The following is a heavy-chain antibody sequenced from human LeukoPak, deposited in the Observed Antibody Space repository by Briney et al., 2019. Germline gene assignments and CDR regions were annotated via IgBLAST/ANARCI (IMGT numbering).Heavy chain of an antibody. Sequence: PSETLSLTCTVSGGAISNTSYYWGWIRQPPGNGLEWIGSASYSGSTYYNPSLKSRVTISVDTSKNQISLKLSSVTAADTAVYYCARVPASGWFFDYWGQGTLVTVSS. V-gene: IGHV4-39*07. J-gene: IGHJ4*02. CDR3: ARVPASGWFFDY. CDR1: GGAISNTSYY. CDR2: ASYSGST. D-gene: IGHD6-19*01.